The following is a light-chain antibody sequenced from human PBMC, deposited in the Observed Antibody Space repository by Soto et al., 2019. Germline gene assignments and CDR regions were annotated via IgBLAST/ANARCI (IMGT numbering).Light chain of an antibody. CDR1: QDIAGY. Sequence: DVQVTQSPSSVSASVGDRVTISCRASQDIAGYLAWYQHKPGRAPELLIRTASSLQSGVPSRFSGSGSGTDFTLTINSLQPEDFATYYCQQAYTFPITFGQGTRLEIK. CDR3: QQAYTFPIT. J-gene: IGKJ5*01. V-gene: IGKV1D-12*01. CDR2: TAS.